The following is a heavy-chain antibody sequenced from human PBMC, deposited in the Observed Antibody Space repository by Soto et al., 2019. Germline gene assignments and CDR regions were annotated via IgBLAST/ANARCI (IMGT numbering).Heavy chain of an antibody. CDR1: GYTFTSYG. V-gene: IGHV1-18*01. CDR3: EPASDYTSSSCFDY. CDR2: ISAYNGNT. D-gene: IGHD6-6*01. J-gene: IGHJ4*02. Sequence: GASVKVSCKASGYTFTSYGISWVRQAPGQGLEWMGWISAYNGNTNYAQKLQGRVAMTTDTSTSTAYRELRSLRSDDTAVHSREPASDYTSSSCFDYWGQGTLVTVSS.